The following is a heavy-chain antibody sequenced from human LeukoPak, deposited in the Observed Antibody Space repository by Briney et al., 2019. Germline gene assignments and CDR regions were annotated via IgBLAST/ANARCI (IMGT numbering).Heavy chain of an antibody. CDR1: GGSISTYY. V-gene: IGHV4-59*08. D-gene: IGHD2-15*01. CDR3: ARGSGSGNWYFDL. CDR2: IHYSGST. J-gene: IGHJ2*01. Sequence: PSETLSLTCTVSGGSISTYYWSWIRQPPGKGLEWIAYIHYSGSTNYSPWLKSRVSISLDTSKNQFSLKLTSVTAADTAVYYCARGSGSGNWYFDLWGRGTLVTVSS.